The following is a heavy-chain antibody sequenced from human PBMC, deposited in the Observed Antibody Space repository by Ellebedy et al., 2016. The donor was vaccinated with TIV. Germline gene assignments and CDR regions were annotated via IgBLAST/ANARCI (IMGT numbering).Heavy chain of an antibody. CDR2: ISSSSSYI. J-gene: IGHJ4*02. CDR1: GFIFRSYS. CDR3: ARDLKVYFDC. V-gene: IGHV3-21*01. Sequence: GGSLRLSXAASGFIFRSYSMNWVRQAPGKGLEWVSSISSSSSYIYYADSVKGRFTISRDNAKNSLYLQMNNLRAEDTAVYYCARDLKVYFDCWGQGILVTVSS.